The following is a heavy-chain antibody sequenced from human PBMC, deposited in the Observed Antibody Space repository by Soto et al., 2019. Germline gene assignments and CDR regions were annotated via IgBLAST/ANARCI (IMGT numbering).Heavy chain of an antibody. D-gene: IGHD2-8*02. CDR3: ARGYCTATICDPWFDP. CDR2: IYPGDSDT. V-gene: IGHV5-51*01. Sequence: GESLKISCKGSGYSFSSYWIAWVRQMPGKGLEWMGIIYPGDSDTRYSPSFQGQVTISVDKSITTAYLQWSSLKASDTAMYYCARGYCTATICDPWFDPWGQGTLVTVSS. CDR1: GYSFSSYW. J-gene: IGHJ5*02.